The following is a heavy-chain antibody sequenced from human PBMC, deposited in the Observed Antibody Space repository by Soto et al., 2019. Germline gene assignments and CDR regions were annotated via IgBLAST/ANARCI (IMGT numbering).Heavy chain of an antibody. J-gene: IGHJ6*02. Sequence: EVQLVESGGGLVKPGGSLRLSCAASGFNFNSYTINWVRQAPGKRLEWLSSISSSGYIFYTDSVRGRFTISRDNAKNSVYLEINRLRAGDTAAYFCSRDCSGGSCYPGMDVWGQGTTVTVSS. CDR2: ISSSGYI. CDR3: SRDCSGGSCYPGMDV. D-gene: IGHD2-15*01. CDR1: GFNFNSYT. V-gene: IGHV3-21*01.